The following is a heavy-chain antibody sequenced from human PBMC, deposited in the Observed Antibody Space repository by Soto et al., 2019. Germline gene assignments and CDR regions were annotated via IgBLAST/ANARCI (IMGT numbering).Heavy chain of an antibody. CDR2: ISYDGSNK. CDR1: GFTFSSYG. CDR3: AGKEGDMVVAISPPLDYYYGMDV. D-gene: IGHD5-12*01. V-gene: IGHV3-30*03. Sequence: GGSLRLSCAASGFTFSSYGMHWVRQAPGKGLEWVAVISYDGSNKYYADSVKGRFTISRDNSKNTLYLQMNSLRAEDAAVFVWAGKEGDMVVAISPPLDYYYGMDVWGQGTTVTVSS. J-gene: IGHJ6*02.